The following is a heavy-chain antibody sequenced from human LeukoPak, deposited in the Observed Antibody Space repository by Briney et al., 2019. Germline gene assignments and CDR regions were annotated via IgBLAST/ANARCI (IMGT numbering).Heavy chain of an antibody. CDR3: ARVASGYNYGSWFDP. J-gene: IGHJ5*02. V-gene: IGHV1-2*02. D-gene: IGHD5-18*01. CDR1: GYTFTGYY. CDR2: INSNSGAT. Sequence: ASVKVSCKASGYTFTGYYMHWVRQAPGQGLEWMGWINSNSGATNYAQKFQGRVTMTRDTSITTAYMELSRLTSDDTAVYYCARVASGYNYGSWFDPWGQGTLVTVSS.